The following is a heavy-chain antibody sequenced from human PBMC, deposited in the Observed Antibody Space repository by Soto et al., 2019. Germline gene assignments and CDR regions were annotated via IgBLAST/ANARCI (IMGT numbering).Heavy chain of an antibody. V-gene: IGHV3-11*03. CDR3: ARSGDNYNVLDY. D-gene: IGHD3-10*02. CDR2: SSNSGTFT. Sequence: GGSLRLSCAASGFSISDHYMSWIRQAPGKGLEWVSYSSNSGTFTKYADSVKGRFSISRDNAKNSLYLEINSLRGEDTAIDYCARSGDNYNVLDYWGQGTPVTVSS. CDR1: GFSISDHY. J-gene: IGHJ4*02.